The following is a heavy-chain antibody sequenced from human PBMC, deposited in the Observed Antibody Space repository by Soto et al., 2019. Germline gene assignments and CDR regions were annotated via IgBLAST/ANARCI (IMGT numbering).Heavy chain of an antibody. D-gene: IGHD6-19*01. Sequence: SETLSLTCAVYGGSFSGYYWSWIRQPPGKGLEWIGEINHSGSTNYNPSLKSRVTISVDTSKNQFSLKLSSVTAADTAVYYCARGFEYSSGDYWGQGTLVIVSS. CDR2: INHSGST. CDR1: GGSFSGYY. J-gene: IGHJ4*02. V-gene: IGHV4-34*01. CDR3: ARGFEYSSGDY.